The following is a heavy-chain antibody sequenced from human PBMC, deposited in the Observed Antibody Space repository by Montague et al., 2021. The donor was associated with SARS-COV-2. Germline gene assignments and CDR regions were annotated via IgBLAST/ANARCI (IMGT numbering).Heavy chain of an antibody. D-gene: IGHD1-1*01. V-gene: IGHV4-39*01. CDR3: ARNEEGYGYFDL. J-gene: IGHJ2*01. CDR2: NYYTGCI. CDR1: GGSFSSTDHF. Sequence: SETLSLTCTVSGGSFSSTDHFWGWIRQPPGEQLEWIGSNYYTGCIFYTPSLKSRVTISVDTSKNEFSLKLISVTATDPAVYYCARNEEGYGYFDLWGRGTLVTVSS.